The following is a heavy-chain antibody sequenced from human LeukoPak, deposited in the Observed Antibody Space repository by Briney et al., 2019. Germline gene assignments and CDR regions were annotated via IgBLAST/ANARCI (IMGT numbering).Heavy chain of an antibody. CDR2: IYSSGST. CDR1: GGSISSYY. Sequence: SGTLSLTCTVCGGSISSYYWSWIRQPAGKGLEWIGRIYSSGSTNYNPSLKSRVNMSVDTSKNQFSLKVSSVTAADTAVYYCARGQNDFDPWGQGTLVTVSS. V-gene: IGHV4-4*07. J-gene: IGHJ5*02. CDR3: ARGQNDFDP. D-gene: IGHD1-1*01.